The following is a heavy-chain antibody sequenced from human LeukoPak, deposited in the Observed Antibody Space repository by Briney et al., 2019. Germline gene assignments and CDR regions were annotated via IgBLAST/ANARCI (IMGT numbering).Heavy chain of an antibody. J-gene: IGHJ6*02. CDR2: INHSGST. Sequence: SETLSLTCTVSGGSISSYYWSWIRQPPGKGLEWIGEINHSGSTNYNPSLKSRVTISVDTSKNQFSLKLSSVTAADTAVYYCARGHIVVVTAIYYYYYGMDVWGQGTTVTVSS. CDR3: ARGHIVVVTAIYYYYYGMDV. D-gene: IGHD2-21*02. V-gene: IGHV4-34*01. CDR1: GGSISSYY.